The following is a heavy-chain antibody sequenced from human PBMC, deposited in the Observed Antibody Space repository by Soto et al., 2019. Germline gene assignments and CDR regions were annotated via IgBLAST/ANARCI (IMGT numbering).Heavy chain of an antibody. D-gene: IGHD2-2*01. CDR1: GFTFSSYW. CDR2: MNNDGSYT. V-gene: IGHV3-74*01. J-gene: IGHJ3*02. Sequence: EVQLVESGGGLVQPGGSLRLSCAASGFTFSSYWMYWVRQAPGKGLEWVSHMNNDGSYTIYAESVKGRFTFSRDNAKNTLYLQMISLRAEDTAVYYCVRGGYMPACDIWGQGTMVTVSS. CDR3: VRGGYMPACDI.